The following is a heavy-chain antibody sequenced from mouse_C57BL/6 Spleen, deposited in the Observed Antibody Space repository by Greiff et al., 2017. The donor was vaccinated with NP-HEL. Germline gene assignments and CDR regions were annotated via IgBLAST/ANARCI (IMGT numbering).Heavy chain of an antibody. CDR3: ARGDGYGGYFDV. V-gene: IGHV3-6*01. D-gene: IGHD2-3*01. CDR2: ISYDGSN. J-gene: IGHJ1*03. Sequence: VQLQQSGPGLVKPSQSLSLTCSVTGYSITSGYYWNWIRQFPGNKLEWMGYISYDGSNNYNPSLKNRISITRDTSKNQFFLKLNSVTTEDTATYYCARGDGYGGYFDVWGTGTTVTVSS. CDR1: GYSITSGYY.